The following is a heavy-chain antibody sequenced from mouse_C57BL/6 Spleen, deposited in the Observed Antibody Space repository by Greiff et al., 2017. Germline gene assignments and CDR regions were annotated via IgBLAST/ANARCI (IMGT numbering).Heavy chain of an antibody. D-gene: IGHD1-1*01. CDR2: INPNNGGT. J-gene: IGHJ4*01. Sequence: VQLQQSGPELVKPGASVKMSCKASGYTFTDYNMHWVKQSHGKSLEWIGYINPNNGGTGSNNKFKGKATLTVNKSSSTAYMELRSLTSEDSADYYCARGGSTVGDYWGQGTSVTVSS. V-gene: IGHV1-22*01. CDR3: ARGGSTVGDY. CDR1: GYTFTDYN.